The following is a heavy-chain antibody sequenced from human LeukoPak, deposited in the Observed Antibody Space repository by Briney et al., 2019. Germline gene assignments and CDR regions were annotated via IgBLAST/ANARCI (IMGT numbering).Heavy chain of an antibody. D-gene: IGHD3-10*01. J-gene: IGHJ5*02. CDR1: GGSFSGYS. Sequence: PSETLSLTCAVYGGSFSGYSWTWIRQPPGKGLEWIGEIDRSGSTNYNPSLKSRLTISVDTSKNQFSLKLSSVTAADTAVYYCGGVVRVSNWFDPWGQGTLVTVSS. V-gene: IGHV4-34*01. CDR3: GGVVRVSNWFDP. CDR2: IDRSGST.